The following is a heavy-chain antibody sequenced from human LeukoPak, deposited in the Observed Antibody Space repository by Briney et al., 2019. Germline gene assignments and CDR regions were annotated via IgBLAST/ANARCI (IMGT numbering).Heavy chain of an antibody. V-gene: IGHV3-66*01. J-gene: IGHJ4*02. Sequence: GGSLRLSCAASGFTVSSNYMSWVRQAPGKGLEWVSVIYSSGSTYYADSVKGRFTISRDNSKNTLNLQMNSLRAEDAAVYYCARGYSSDNWGQGTLVTVSS. CDR3: ARGYSSDN. D-gene: IGHD2-21*01. CDR2: IYSSGST. CDR1: GFTVSSNY.